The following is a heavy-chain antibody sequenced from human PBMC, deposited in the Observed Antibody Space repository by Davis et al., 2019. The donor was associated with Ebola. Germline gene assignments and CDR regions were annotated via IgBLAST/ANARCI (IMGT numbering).Heavy chain of an antibody. V-gene: IGHV3-74*01. CDR1: GFTFSSLW. Sequence: GESPKTSCAAFGFTFSSLWMHWVRQVPGKGLVWVSRINSDESSTSYADSVKGRFTISRDNAKNTRYLHMNSLRAEDTAVYYCARNPGGANGMDVWGQGTTVTVSS. CDR2: INSDESST. D-gene: IGHD1-26*01. CDR3: ARNPGGANGMDV. J-gene: IGHJ6*02.